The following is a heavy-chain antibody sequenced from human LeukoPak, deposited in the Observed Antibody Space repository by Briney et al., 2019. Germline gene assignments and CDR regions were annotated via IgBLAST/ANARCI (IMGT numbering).Heavy chain of an antibody. Sequence: SETLSLTCVVYGGSLSGYYWSWIRQPPGKGLEWIGEINHSGSTNYNPSLKSRVTISVDTSKNQFSLKLSSVTAADTAVYYCARGGPSRDGYNFAFDIWGQGTMVTVSS. CDR1: GGSLSGYY. V-gene: IGHV4-34*01. J-gene: IGHJ3*02. CDR2: INHSGST. CDR3: ARGGPSRDGYNFAFDI. D-gene: IGHD5-24*01.